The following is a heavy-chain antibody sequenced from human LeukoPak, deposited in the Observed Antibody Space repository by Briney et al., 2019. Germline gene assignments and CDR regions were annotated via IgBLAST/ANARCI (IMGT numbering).Heavy chain of an antibody. CDR3: ARGYQSFNDY. J-gene: IGHJ4*02. V-gene: IGHV4-34*01. Sequence: PSETLSLTCAVYGGSFSGYYWSWIRQPPGKGLEWIGEINHSGSTNYNPSLKSRVTISVDTSKNQFSLKLSSVTAADTAVYYCARGYQSFNDYWGQGTLVTVSS. CDR2: INHSGST. CDR1: GGSFSGYY. D-gene: IGHD2-2*01.